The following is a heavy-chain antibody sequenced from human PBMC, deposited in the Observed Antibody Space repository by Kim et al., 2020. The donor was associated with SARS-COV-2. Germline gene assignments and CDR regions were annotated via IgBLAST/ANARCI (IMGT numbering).Heavy chain of an antibody. D-gene: IGHD1-7*01. V-gene: IGHV1-46*01. CDR2: INPSGGST. Sequence: ASVKVSCKASGYTFTSYYMHWVRQAPGQGLEWMGIINPSGGSTSYAQKFQGRVTMTRDTSTSTVSMELSSLRSEDTAVYYCARRASYDWNYAGYYYYGMDVWGQGTTVTVSS. CDR3: ARRASYDWNYAGYYYYGMDV. J-gene: IGHJ6*02. CDR1: GYTFTSYY.